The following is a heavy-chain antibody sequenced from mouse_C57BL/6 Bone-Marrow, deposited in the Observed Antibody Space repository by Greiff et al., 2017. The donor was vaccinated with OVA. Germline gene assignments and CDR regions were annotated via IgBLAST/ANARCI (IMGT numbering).Heavy chain of an antibody. CDR1: GFNIKDYY. CDR2: IDPEDGDT. CDR3: TNIYYYGSSPAY. D-gene: IGHD1-1*01. V-gene: IGHV14-1*01. J-gene: IGHJ3*01. Sequence: EVQLQQSGAELVRPGASVKLSCTASGFNIKDYYMHWVKQRPEQGLEWIGRIDPEDGDTEYAPKFQGKATMTADTSSNTAYLQLSSLTAEDTAVYYCTNIYYYGSSPAYWGQGTLVTVSA.